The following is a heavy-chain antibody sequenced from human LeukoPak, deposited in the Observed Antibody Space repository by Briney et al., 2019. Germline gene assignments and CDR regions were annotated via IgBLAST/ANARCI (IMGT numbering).Heavy chain of an antibody. J-gene: IGHJ4*02. CDR3: AREEEGYYYGSGSYYAVEDY. Sequence: GRTLRLSCAASAFTFSSYSMNWGRQAPGKGLEWVSSISSSSSYIYYADSVKVGFTISRDNAKNSLYLQMNSLRAEDTAVYYCAREEEGYYYGSGSYYAVEDYWGQGTLVTVSS. V-gene: IGHV3-21*01. CDR1: AFTFSSYS. CDR2: ISSSSSYI. D-gene: IGHD3-10*01.